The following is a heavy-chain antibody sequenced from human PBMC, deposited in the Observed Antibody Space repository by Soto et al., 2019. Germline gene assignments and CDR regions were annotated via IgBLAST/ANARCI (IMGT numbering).Heavy chain of an antibody. Sequence: SETLSLTCIVSGGSISNGRYYWGWIRQPPGKGLEWIGTIYYSGLTFYDPSLKSRVTLSVDTSKNQFSLRLTSATAADTALYYCVRVSGSVKPRGAFEIWGQGTMVTVSS. V-gene: IGHV4-39*01. CDR3: VRVSGSVKPRGAFEI. J-gene: IGHJ3*02. CDR2: IYYSGLT. CDR1: GGSISNGRYY. D-gene: IGHD6-19*01.